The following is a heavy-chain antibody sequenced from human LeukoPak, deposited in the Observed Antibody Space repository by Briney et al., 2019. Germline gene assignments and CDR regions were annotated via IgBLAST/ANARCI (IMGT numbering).Heavy chain of an antibody. CDR1: GRSISSYY. D-gene: IGHD6-19*01. Sequence: SDTLSLTCTVSGRSISSYYWNWLRQPPGKGLEGIGYIYYSGCTNYNPSLKSRVTISVDTSKNQFSLKLSSVTAADTAVYYCARGGWYPESFQHWGQGALVTVSS. CDR2: IYYSGCT. J-gene: IGHJ1*01. V-gene: IGHV4-59*07. CDR3: ARGGWYPESFQH.